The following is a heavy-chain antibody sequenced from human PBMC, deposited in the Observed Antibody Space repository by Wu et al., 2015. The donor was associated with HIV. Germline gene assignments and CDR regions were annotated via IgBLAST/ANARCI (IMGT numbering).Heavy chain of an antibody. Sequence: QVQLVQSGAEVKTPGASVKVSCKASGYTFSGYYIHWVRQAPGQELEWMGWISPNSGDTKYVQKFQGRVTMTRAASTSTAYMELSRLRFDDTAVYYCARIELGLRGSSWYNHDYWGQGTLVTVSS. V-gene: IGHV1-2*02. CDR2: ISPNSGDT. CDR1: GYTFSGYY. J-gene: IGHJ4*02. CDR3: ARIELGLRGSSWYNHDY. D-gene: IGHD6-13*01.